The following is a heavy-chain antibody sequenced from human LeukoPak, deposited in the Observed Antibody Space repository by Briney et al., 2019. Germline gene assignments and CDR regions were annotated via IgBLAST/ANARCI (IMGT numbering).Heavy chain of an antibody. D-gene: IGHD5-18*01. Sequence: AESLQISCQSSAYSFTNYWIACVRQLPRKSLEWMGIIYPGDSDTRYSPSFQGQVTISADKSITTAYLQWSSLKASDTAMYYCARREYTYGPGGFDYWGQGTLITVSS. CDR3: ARREYTYGPGGFDY. J-gene: IGHJ4*02. V-gene: IGHV5-51*01. CDR1: AYSFTNYW. CDR2: IYPGDSDT.